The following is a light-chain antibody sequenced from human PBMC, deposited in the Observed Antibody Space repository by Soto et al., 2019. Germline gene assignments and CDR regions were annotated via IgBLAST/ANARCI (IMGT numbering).Light chain of an antibody. J-gene: IGLJ2*01. CDR3: QSFDTHLSVV. Sequence: QPVLTQPPSVSGAPGQTVTISCTGSSSNIETVYDVQWYQQFPRTAPRLLIYRNDLRPSGVPDRFSASKSGTSASLVITGLQAEDEADYYCQSFDTHLSVVFGGGTKLTVL. CDR1: SSNIETVYD. CDR2: RND. V-gene: IGLV1-40*01.